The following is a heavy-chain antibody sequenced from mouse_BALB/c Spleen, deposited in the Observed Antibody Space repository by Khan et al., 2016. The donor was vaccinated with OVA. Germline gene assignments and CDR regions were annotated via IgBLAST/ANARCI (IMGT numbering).Heavy chain of an antibody. J-gene: IGHJ1*01. CDR1: GFTFTNYG. Sequence: QIQLVQSGPELKKPGETVKISCKASGFTFTNYGMNWVKQAPGKDLKWMGWINTYIGEPTYGDDFKGRFVLSLETSASTAYLQISNLINEDMATYFCARISSYWYSDFWGAGTTVTVSS. V-gene: IGHV9-1*02. CDR3: ARISSYWYSDF. D-gene: IGHD6-2*01. CDR2: INTYIGEP.